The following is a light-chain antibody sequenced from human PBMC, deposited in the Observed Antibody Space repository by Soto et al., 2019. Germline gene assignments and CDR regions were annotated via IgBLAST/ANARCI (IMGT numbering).Light chain of an antibody. CDR1: SSDVGGYNY. J-gene: IGLJ1*01. V-gene: IGLV2-14*01. CDR3: SSYTSSSLYV. CDR2: DVS. Sequence: QSVLTQPASVSGSPGQSITISCTGTSSDVGGYNYVSWYQQHPGKAPKLIIYDVSNRPSGVSNRFSGSKSGNTASLTISRLQVDDEADYYCSSYTSSSLYVFGTGTKVTV.